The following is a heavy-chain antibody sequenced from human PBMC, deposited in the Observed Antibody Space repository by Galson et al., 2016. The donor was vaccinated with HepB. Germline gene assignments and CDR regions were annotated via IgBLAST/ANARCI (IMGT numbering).Heavy chain of an antibody. V-gene: IGHV3-23*01. J-gene: IGHJ4*02. CDR3: AKDPYYYGSGGYYFDY. Sequence: LRLSCAASGFTFSSYAMNWVRQAPGKGLEWVSAISGRGGTTYYADSVKGRVTISRDKSKNTLYLQMDSLKVEDTAVYYCAKDPYYYGSGGYYFDYWGQGTQVTVSS. CDR1: GFTFSSYA. D-gene: IGHD3-10*01. CDR2: ISGRGGTT.